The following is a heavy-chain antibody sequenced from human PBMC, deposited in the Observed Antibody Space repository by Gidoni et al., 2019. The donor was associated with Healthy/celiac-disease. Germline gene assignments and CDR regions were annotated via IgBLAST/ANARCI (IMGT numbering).Heavy chain of an antibody. CDR3: ARSYYYDSSGYYYGYGFDY. V-gene: IGHV3-21*01. J-gene: IGHJ4*02. CDR1: GFPFSSYS. Sequence: EVQLVESGGGLVKPGGSLSLSCAASGFPFSSYSMNWVRQAPGKGLEWVSSISSSSSYIYYADSVKGRFTISRDNAKNSLYLQMNSLRAEDTAVYYCARSYYYDSSGYYYGYGFDYWGQGTLVTVSS. D-gene: IGHD3-22*01. CDR2: ISSSSSYI.